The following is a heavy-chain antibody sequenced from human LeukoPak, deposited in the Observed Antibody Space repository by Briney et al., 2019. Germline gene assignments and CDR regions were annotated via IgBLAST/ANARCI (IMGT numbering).Heavy chain of an antibody. Sequence: GESLKISCQGSGYSFTSDWIGWVRQMPGKGLEWMGIIYPGDSDTRYSPSFQGQVTISADKSISTAYLQWSSLKASDTAMYYCARRWMVRGVTDYFDYWGQGTLVTVSS. CDR3: ARRWMVRGVTDYFDY. V-gene: IGHV5-51*01. J-gene: IGHJ4*02. CDR1: GYSFTSDW. D-gene: IGHD3-10*01. CDR2: IYPGDSDT.